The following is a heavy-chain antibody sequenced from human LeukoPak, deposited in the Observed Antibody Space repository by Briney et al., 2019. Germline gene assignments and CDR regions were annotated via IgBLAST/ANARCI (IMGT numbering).Heavy chain of an antibody. D-gene: IGHD3-22*01. CDR2: IKQDGSEK. CDR3: ARESDYYDSSGYYYFGQMAGIGWFDP. CDR1: GFTFSSYW. Sequence: GGSLRLSCAASGFTFSSYWMSWVRQAPGKGLEWVANIKQDGSEKYYVDSVKGRFTISRDNAKNSLYLQMNSLRAEDTAVYYCARESDYYDSSGYYYFGQMAGIGWFDPWGQGTLVTVSS. J-gene: IGHJ5*02. V-gene: IGHV3-7*01.